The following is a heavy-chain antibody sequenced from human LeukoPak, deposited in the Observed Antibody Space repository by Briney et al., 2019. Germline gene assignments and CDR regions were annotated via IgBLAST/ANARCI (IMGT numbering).Heavy chain of an antibody. Sequence: ASVKVSCKASGGTFSSYAISWVRQAPGQGLEWMGRIIPILGIANYAQKFQGRVTITADKSTSTAYMELSSLRSEDTAVYYCAKDIVDRGTHGMDVWGQGTTVTVSS. CDR3: AKDIVDRGTHGMDV. CDR2: IIPILGIA. V-gene: IGHV1-69*04. J-gene: IGHJ6*02. CDR1: GGTFSSYA. D-gene: IGHD1-26*01.